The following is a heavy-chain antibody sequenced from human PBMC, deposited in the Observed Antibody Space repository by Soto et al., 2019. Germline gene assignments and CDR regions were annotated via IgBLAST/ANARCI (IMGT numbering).Heavy chain of an antibody. Sequence: SETLSLTCAVSGGSISSGGYSWSWIRQPPGKGLEWIGYIYHSGSIYYNPSLKSRVTISVDRSKNQFSLKLSSVTAADTAVYYCASRIVGAHFDYWGQGTLVTVSS. J-gene: IGHJ4*02. CDR2: IYHSGSI. CDR3: ASRIVGAHFDY. V-gene: IGHV4-30-2*01. CDR1: GGSISSGGYS. D-gene: IGHD1-26*01.